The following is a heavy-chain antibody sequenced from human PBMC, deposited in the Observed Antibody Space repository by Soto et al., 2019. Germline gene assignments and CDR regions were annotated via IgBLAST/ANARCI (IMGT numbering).Heavy chain of an antibody. V-gene: IGHV3-48*03. Sequence: EVQLVESGGGLVQPGGSLRLSCAASGFTLSTYEMNWVRQAPGKGLEWVSYISSSGSTIYYADSVKGRFTISRDNAKNSLYLQMNSLRAEDTAVYYCAIAAPKQNFDYWGQGTLVTVSS. CDR3: AIAAPKQNFDY. CDR2: ISSSGSTI. J-gene: IGHJ4*02. CDR1: GFTLSTYE.